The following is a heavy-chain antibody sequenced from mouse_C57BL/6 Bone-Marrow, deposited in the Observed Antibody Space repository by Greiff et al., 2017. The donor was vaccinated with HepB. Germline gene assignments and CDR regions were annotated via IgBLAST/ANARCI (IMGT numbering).Heavy chain of an antibody. CDR1: GYTFTDYE. CDR3: TRNPITTVVATVGY. V-gene: IGHV1-15*01. D-gene: IGHD1-1*01. J-gene: IGHJ2*01. Sequence: VQRVESGAELVRPGASVTLSCKASGYTFTDYEMHWVKQTPVHGLEWIGAIDPETGGTAYNQKFKGKAILTADKSSSTAYMELRSLTSEDSAVYYCTRNPITTVVATVGYWGQGTTLTVSS. CDR2: IDPETGGT.